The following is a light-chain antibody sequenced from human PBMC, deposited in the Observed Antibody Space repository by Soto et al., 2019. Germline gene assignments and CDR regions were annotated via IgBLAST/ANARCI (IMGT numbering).Light chain of an antibody. CDR1: SSDVGGYNY. J-gene: IGLJ1*01. CDR2: DVS. Sequence: QSALTQPASVSGSPGQSITISCTGTSSDVGGYNYVSWFQQLPGKAPRLMIYDVSNRPSGVSNRFSGYKSASTASLIISGLRAEDEADYYCSSYTSSTTLHVFGTGTKVTVL. V-gene: IGLV2-14*01. CDR3: SSYTSSTTLHV.